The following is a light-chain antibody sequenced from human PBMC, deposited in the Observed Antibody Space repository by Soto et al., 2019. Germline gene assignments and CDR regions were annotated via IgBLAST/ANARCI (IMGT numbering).Light chain of an antibody. CDR2: DVR. J-gene: IGLJ2*01. Sequence: QSALTQPSSMSGSPGQSITISCTGTSSDIGAYEHVSWYQQRPGRAPKVLIYDVRIRPSEVSNRFSGSKSGDTASLTISGLQAEDEAVYYCASNTTSSTVLFGGGTKLTVL. CDR1: SSDIGAYEH. CDR3: ASNTTSSTVL. V-gene: IGLV2-14*03.